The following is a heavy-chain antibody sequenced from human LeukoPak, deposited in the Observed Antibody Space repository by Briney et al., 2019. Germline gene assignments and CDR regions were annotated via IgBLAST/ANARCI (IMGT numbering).Heavy chain of an antibody. J-gene: IGHJ4*02. CDR1: GFTFSNYE. CDR2: ISSGGSTI. D-gene: IGHD3-10*01. Sequence: GGSLRLSCAASGFTFSNYEMNWVRQAPGKGLEWISYISSGGSTIYYADSVKGRSTISRDNAKNSLYLQTNSLRVEDTAVYYCARDLYSSNWFGSEYWGQGTLVTVSS. V-gene: IGHV3-48*03. CDR3: ARDLYSSNWFGSEY.